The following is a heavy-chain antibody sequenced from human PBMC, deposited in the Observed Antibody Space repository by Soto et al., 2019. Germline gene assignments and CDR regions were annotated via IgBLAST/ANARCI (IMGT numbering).Heavy chain of an antibody. V-gene: IGHV3-48*02. CDR3: VRQRGVMTDFAYFDS. CDR2: ISGTTDTI. CDR1: GFTFKTFV. D-gene: IGHD2-21*02. J-gene: IGHJ4*02. Sequence: PGGSLRLSCAASGFTFKTFVMNWVRQAPGKGLEWVSYISGTTDTINFADSVRGRFTISRDNATNSMFLQMDSLRDADTAVYYCVRQRGVMTDFAYFDSWGQGTLVTVSS.